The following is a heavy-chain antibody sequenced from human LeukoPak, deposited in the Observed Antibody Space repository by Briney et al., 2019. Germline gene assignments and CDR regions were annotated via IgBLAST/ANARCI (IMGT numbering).Heavy chain of an antibody. V-gene: IGHV1-18*01. CDR3: ARVWTDVYYYYYYMDV. CDR2: ISAYNGNT. CDR1: GYTFTSYG. J-gene: IGHJ6*03. D-gene: IGHD1-1*01. Sequence: ASVKVSCKASGYTFTSYGISWVRQAPGLGLEWMGWISAYNGNTNYAQKLQGRVTMTTDTSTSTAYMELRSLRSDDTAVYYCARVWTDVYYYYYYMDVWGKGTTVTVSS.